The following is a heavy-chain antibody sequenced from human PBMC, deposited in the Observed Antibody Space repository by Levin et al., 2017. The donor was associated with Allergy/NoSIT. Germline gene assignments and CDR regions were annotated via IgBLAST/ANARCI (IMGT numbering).Heavy chain of an antibody. D-gene: IGHD1-14*01. CDR2: ISPYNGER. J-gene: IGHJ4*02. Sequence: PGESLKISCKTSGYNFVTLGISWVRQAPGQSLEWVGWISPYNGERKFAQMVQGRLSVTTDTSTTPAYMELRSLRVDDTAVYYCVTDSMYTGGVNILDYWGQGTLVLVSS. CDR3: VTDSMYTGGVNILDY. V-gene: IGHV1-18*01. CDR1: GYNFVTLG.